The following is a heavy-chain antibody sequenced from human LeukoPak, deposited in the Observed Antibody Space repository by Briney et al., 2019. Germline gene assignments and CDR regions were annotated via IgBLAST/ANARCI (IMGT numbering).Heavy chain of an antibody. CDR1: GFTFSDYW. J-gene: IGHJ4*02. Sequence: GGSLRPSCAASGFTFSDYWMSWMRQAPGKGLEWVANIKYDGDEEYYVDSVKGRFTISRDNAKNSLYLQLNSLRVEGTAVYYCKSGGAAPGSFDNWGQGTLVTVSP. CDR3: KSGGAAPGSFDN. V-gene: IGHV3-7*01. CDR2: IKYDGDEE. D-gene: IGHD6-13*01.